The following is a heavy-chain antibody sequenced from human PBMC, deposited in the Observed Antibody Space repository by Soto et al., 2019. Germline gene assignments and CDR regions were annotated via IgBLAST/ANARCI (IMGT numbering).Heavy chain of an antibody. CDR1: GFSLRGYS. Sequence: EVQLVESGGGFVQPGGSLRLSCAASGFSLRGYSMIWVRQAPGKGLEWVSYISGSGTTIYYADSVKGRFTISRDNAKNSVYLQMNSLGDEDTAVYCCARGAGYGDYGGYWGQGTPVTVSS. D-gene: IGHD4-17*01. CDR3: ARGAGYGDYGGY. V-gene: IGHV3-48*02. CDR2: ISGSGTTI. J-gene: IGHJ4*02.